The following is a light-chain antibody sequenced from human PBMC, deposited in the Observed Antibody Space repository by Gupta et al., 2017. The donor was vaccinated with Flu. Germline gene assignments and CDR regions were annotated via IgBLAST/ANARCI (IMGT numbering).Light chain of an antibody. CDR1: QSVGNF. CDR3: QQRSSWSGLT. V-gene: IGKV3-11*01. Sequence: EIVLTQSPATLSLSPGERATLSCRASQSVGNFLAWYQHKPGLAPRLLIYAASNRAAGVPARFSGSGSGTDFTLTISSLDPEDFAVYYCQQRSSWSGLTFGGGTQVEIK. J-gene: IGKJ4*01. CDR2: AAS.